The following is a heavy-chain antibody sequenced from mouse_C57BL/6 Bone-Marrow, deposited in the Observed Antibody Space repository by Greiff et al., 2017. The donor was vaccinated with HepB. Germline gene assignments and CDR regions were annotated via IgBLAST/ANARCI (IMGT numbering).Heavy chain of an antibody. V-gene: IGHV1-15*01. Sequence: VKLQESGAELVRPGASVTLSCKASGYTFTDYEMHWVKQTPVHGLEWIGAIDPETGGTAYNQKFKGKAILTADKSSSTAYMELRSLTSEDSAVYYCTSPGDYFDYWGQGTTLTVSS. CDR1: GYTFTDYE. CDR2: IDPETGGT. CDR3: TSPGDYFDY. J-gene: IGHJ2*01.